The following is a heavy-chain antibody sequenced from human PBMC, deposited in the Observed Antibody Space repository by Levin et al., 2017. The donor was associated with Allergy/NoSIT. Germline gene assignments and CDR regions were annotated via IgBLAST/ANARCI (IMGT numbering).Heavy chain of an antibody. CDR2: ITSDESNT. Sequence: GESLKISCAASGITFRDYWMHWVRQVPGKGLVWVSRITSDESNTLYADSVKGRFTISRDNAKNTLYLQMNSLRVEDTAVYYCATGAGTCYSYWGQGTLVTVYS. V-gene: IGHV3-74*01. D-gene: IGHD3/OR15-3a*01. J-gene: IGHJ4*02. CDR1: GITFRDYW. CDR3: ATGAGTCYSY.